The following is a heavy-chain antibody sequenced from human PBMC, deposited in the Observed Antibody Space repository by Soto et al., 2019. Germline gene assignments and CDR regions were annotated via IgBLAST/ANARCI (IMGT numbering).Heavy chain of an antibody. Sequence: SGGSLRLSCAASGFTFSNAWMNWVRQAPGKGLEWVGRIKSKTDGGTTDYAAPVKGRFTISRDDSKNTLYLQMNSLKTEDTAVYYCTTDSNQNYYYYGMDVWGQGTTVTVSS. CDR1: GFTFSNAW. D-gene: IGHD4-4*01. V-gene: IGHV3-15*07. J-gene: IGHJ6*02. CDR2: IKSKTDGGTT. CDR3: TTDSNQNYYYYGMDV.